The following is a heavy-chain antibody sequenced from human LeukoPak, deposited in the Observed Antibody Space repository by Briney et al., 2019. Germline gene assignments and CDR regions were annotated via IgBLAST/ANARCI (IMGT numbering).Heavy chain of an antibody. J-gene: IGHJ2*01. CDR1: GGSITTSSYY. CDR3: ARAFRARYFDL. Sequence: ETLSLTCTVSGGSITTSSYYWGWIRQPPGKGLEWIGIIYYSGSTYYNPSLKGRVTISVDTSKNQFSLKLSSVTAADTAVYYCARAFRARYFDLWGRGTLVTVSS. D-gene: IGHD2/OR15-2a*01. CDR2: IYYSGST. V-gene: IGHV4-39*01.